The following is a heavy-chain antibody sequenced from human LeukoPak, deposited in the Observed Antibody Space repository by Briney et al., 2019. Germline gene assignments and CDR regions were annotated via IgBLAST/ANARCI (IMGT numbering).Heavy chain of an antibody. CDR2: ISGGGGST. CDR1: GFTFNTYA. Sequence: GGSLRLSCAASGFTFNTYAVNWVRQAPGKGLEWVSTISGGGGSTYYADSVKGRFTISRDNSINTLYLQMNSLRAEDTAVYYCATGGSGSYYTYWGQGTLVTVSS. D-gene: IGHD1-26*01. J-gene: IGHJ4*02. V-gene: IGHV3-23*01. CDR3: ATGGSGSYYTY.